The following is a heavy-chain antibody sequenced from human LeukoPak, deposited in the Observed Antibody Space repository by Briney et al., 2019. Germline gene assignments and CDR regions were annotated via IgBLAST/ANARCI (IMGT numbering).Heavy chain of an antibody. CDR2: INHSGST. CDR1: GGSFSGYY. CDR3: ARGDMILDTASFDY. D-gene: IGHD5-18*01. V-gene: IGHV4-34*01. J-gene: IGHJ4*02. Sequence: KPSETLSLTCAVYGGSFSGYYWSWIRQPPGKGLEWIGEINHSGSTNYNPSLKSRVTISVDTSKNQFSLKLSSVAAADTAVYYCARGDMILDTASFDYWGQGTLVTVSS.